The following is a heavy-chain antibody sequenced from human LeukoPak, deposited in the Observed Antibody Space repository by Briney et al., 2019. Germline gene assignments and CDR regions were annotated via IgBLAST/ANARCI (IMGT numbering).Heavy chain of an antibody. CDR2: IKSKTDGGTT. CDR3: TTDPAPTTRVYFQH. CDR1: GFTFSNAW. D-gene: IGHD1-26*01. J-gene: IGHJ1*01. V-gene: IGHV3-15*01. Sequence: GGSLRLSCAASGFTFSNAWMSWVRQAPGKGLEWVGRIKSKTDGGTTDYAAPVKGRFTISRDDSKNTLYLQMNSLKTEDTAVYYCTTDPAPTTRVYFQHWGQGTLVTVSS.